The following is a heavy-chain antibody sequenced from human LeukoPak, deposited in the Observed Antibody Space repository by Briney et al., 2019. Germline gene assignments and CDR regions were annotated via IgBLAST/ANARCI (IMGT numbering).Heavy chain of an antibody. CDR1: GGSISSYY. J-gene: IGHJ4*02. CDR3: ARGVYIAAAQYGY. Sequence: MPSETLSLTCTVSGGSISSYYWSWIRQPPGKGLEWLGYIYYSGTTNYNPSLKSRVTISVDTSKNQFSLKLSSVTAADTAVYYCARGVYIAAAQYGYWGQGTLVTVSS. D-gene: IGHD6-13*01. CDR2: IYYSGTT. V-gene: IGHV4-59*01.